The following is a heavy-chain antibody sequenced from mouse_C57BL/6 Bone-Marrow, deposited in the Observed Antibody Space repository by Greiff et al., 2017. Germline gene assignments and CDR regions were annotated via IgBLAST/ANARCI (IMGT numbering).Heavy chain of an antibody. CDR2: IRNGGGSP. V-gene: IGHV5-12*01. J-gene: IGHJ3*01. CDR1: GFTFSDYY. D-gene: IGHD2-13*01. CDR3: ARHVVTGAWFAY. Sequence: DVKLVESGGGLVQPGGSLKLSCAASGFTFSDYYMYWVRQTPEKRLEWVAYIRNGGGSPYYPDTVKGRFTISRDNAKNTLYLQLSRLKSEDTAMYYCARHVVTGAWFAYWGQGTLVTVSA.